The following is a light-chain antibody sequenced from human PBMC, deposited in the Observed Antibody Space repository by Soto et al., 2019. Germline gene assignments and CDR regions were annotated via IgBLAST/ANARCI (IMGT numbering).Light chain of an antibody. V-gene: IGKV3-15*01. CDR1: ETVATN. J-gene: IGKJ1*01. Sequence: PGDRATLACWASETVATNLAGDQQKPGKAPRLLISGASTRAAGISDRFRGSGSGTEFTLTISSLRYEDSAIYYCQQYFEWPPMTFGQGTKVEI. CDR2: GAS. CDR3: QQYFEWPPMT.